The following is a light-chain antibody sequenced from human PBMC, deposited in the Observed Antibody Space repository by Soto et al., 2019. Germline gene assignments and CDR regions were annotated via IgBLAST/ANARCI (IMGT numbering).Light chain of an antibody. J-gene: IGKJ5*01. Sequence: DIQMTQSPSTLSASVGDRVTITCRASQNINSWLAWYQQKPGKAPKLLIYKASSVESGVPSRFSGSGSGTEFTLIISSLQPDDFAAYYCQQYEIYPITFGQGTRLEIK. CDR3: QQYEIYPIT. V-gene: IGKV1-5*03. CDR1: QNINSW. CDR2: KAS.